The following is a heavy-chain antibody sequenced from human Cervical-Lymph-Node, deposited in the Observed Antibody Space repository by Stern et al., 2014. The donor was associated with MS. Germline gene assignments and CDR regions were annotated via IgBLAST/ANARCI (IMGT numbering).Heavy chain of an antibody. CDR3: ASITYFFDSGPYTEY. Sequence: EEHLVEAGGGLVQPGGSLRLSCTASAFSLNNKRMSWVRQVPGKGLVWVARIDSDGGSTAYADSVKGRLYIATDNATNTLYRHINSLRVEDTAVYYCASITYFFDSGPYTEYWGQGTPVTVSS. CDR1: AFSLNNKR. V-gene: IGHV3-74*02. D-gene: IGHD1-14*01. J-gene: IGHJ4*02. CDR2: IDSDGGST.